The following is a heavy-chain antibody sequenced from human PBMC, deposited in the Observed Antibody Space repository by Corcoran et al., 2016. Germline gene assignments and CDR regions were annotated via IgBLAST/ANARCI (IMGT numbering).Heavy chain of an antibody. CDR3: ARWVTVTGYNGFDP. V-gene: IGHV4-59*01. Sequence: QVQLQESGPGLVKPSETLSLTCTFSGGSISSYYWSWIRQPPGKGLEWIGYIYYSGSTNYNPSLKSRVTISVDTSKNQFSLKLSSVTAADTAVYYWARWVTVTGYNGFDPWGQGTLVTVSS. D-gene: IGHD4-17*01. J-gene: IGHJ5*02. CDR1: GGSISSYY. CDR2: IYYSGST.